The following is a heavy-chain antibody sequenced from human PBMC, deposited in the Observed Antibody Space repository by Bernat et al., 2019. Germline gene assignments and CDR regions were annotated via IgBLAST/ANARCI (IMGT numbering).Heavy chain of an antibody. CDR2: ISYDGRNK. Sequence: QVQLVESGGGVVQPGRSLRLSCAASGFTFSSYGMHWVRQAPGKGLEWVAVISYDGRNKYYADSVKGRFTISRDNSKNTLYLQMNSLRAEDTAVYYCAKEQDYYDSSGYYIYYYYGMDVWGQGTTVTVSS. D-gene: IGHD3-22*01. J-gene: IGHJ6*02. CDR3: AKEQDYYDSSGYYIYYYYGMDV. CDR1: GFTFSSYG. V-gene: IGHV3-30*18.